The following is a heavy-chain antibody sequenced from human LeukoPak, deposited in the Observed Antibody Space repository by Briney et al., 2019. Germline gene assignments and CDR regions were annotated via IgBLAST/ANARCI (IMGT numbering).Heavy chain of an antibody. Sequence: SVKVSCKACGGSFRSYAISWVRQAPGQGLEWMGGIIPIFGTANYAQKFQGRVTITADESTSTAYMELSSLRAEDTAVYYCTLLRYFLAVNYWGQGTLVTVSS. CDR1: GGSFRSYA. D-gene: IGHD3-9*01. V-gene: IGHV1-69*13. J-gene: IGHJ4*02. CDR2: IIPIFGTA. CDR3: TLLRYFLAVNY.